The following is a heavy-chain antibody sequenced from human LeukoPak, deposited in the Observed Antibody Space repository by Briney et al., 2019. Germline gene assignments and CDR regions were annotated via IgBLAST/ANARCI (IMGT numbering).Heavy chain of an antibody. CDR1: GGSISSFY. CDR3: ARLGDGYNHFDY. J-gene: IGHJ4*02. D-gene: IGHD5-24*01. Sequence: SEALSLTCTVSGGSISSFYWSWIRQPPGKGLEWIGYIYYSGSTNYNPSLKSRVTISVDTSKNQFSLKLSSVTAADTAVYYCARLGDGYNHFDYWGQGTLVTVSS. V-gene: IGHV4-59*08. CDR2: IYYSGST.